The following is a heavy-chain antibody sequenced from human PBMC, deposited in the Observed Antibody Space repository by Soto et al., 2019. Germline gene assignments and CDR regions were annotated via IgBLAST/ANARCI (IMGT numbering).Heavy chain of an antibody. CDR3: ERSPDLLCSGGSCFDY. J-gene: IGHJ4*02. D-gene: IGHD2-15*01. V-gene: IGHV3-66*01. CDR1: GFTVSSNY. CDR2: IYSGGST. Sequence: GGSLRLSCAASGFTVSSNYMSWVRQAPGKGLEWVSVIYSGGSTYYADSVKGRFTISRDNSKNTLYLQMNSLRAEDTAVYYCERSPDLLCSGGSCFDYWGQGTLVTVSS.